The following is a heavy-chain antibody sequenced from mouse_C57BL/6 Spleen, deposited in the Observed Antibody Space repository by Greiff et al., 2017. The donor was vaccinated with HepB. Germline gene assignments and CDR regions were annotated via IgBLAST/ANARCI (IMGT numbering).Heavy chain of an antibody. V-gene: IGHV8-8*01. CDR3: ARIARSYGSSFYAMDY. D-gene: IGHD1-1*01. J-gene: IGHJ4*01. Sequence: QVTLKVSGPGILQPSQTLRLTCSFSGFSLSTFGMGVGWIRQPSGKGLEWLAHIWWDDDKYYNPALKSRLPISKDTSKNQVFLKIANVDTADTATYYCARIARSYGSSFYAMDYWGQGTSVTVSS. CDR2: IWWDDDK. CDR1: GFSLSTFGMG.